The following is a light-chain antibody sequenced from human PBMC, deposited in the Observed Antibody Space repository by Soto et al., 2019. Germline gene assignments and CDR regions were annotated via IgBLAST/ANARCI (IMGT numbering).Light chain of an antibody. V-gene: IGLV6-57*04. CDR1: SGSIASNY. J-gene: IGLJ2*01. CDR2: DDN. Sequence: NFMLTQPHSVSESPGKTVTISCTRSSGSIASNYVQWYQQRPGSAPTSVIYDDNQRPSGVPDRFSGSIDSSSNSASLTISGLKTEDEADYFCHSYDSENVIFGGGTKLTVL. CDR3: HSYDSENVI.